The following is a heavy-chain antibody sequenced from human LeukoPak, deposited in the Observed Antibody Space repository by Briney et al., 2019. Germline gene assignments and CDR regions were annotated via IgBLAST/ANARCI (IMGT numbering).Heavy chain of an antibody. J-gene: IGHJ5*02. CDR3: ARVREGIAAAGRGFDP. CDR1: GFPFSFYE. V-gene: IGHV3-48*03. D-gene: IGHD6-13*01. CDR2: ISSSGSTI. Sequence: PGGSLRLSCVVSGFPFSFYELNWVRQAPGKGLEWVSYISSSGSTIYYADSVKGRFTISGDNAKNSLYLQMNSLRAEDTAVYYCARVREGIAAAGRGFDPWGQGTQVTVSS.